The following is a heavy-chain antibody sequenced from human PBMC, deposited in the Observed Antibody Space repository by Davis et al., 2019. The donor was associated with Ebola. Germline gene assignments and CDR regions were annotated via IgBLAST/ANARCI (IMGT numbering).Heavy chain of an antibody. Sequence: GESLKISCAASGFSFSYYTMHWVRQAPGKGPEWVAVISYDGSNKYYADSVKGRFTISRDNSKKTLYLQMNSLRAEDTAVYYCARDWADTDTFIYYDYAMDVWGQGTTVTVSS. J-gene: IGHJ6*02. CDR2: ISYDGSNK. CDR3: ARDWADTDTFIYYDYAMDV. CDR1: GFSFSYYT. V-gene: IGHV3-30-3*01. D-gene: IGHD5-18*01.